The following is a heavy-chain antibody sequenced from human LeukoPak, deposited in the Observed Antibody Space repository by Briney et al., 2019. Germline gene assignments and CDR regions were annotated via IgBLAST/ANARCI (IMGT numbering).Heavy chain of an antibody. CDR3: AAGHDFWSGYYMVFPSFDY. V-gene: IGHV3-74*01. CDR1: GFTFSSYW. Sequence: GGSLRLSCAASGFTFSSYWMHWVRQAPGKGLVWVSRINSDGSSTSYADSVKGRFTISRDNAKNTLYLQMNSLRAEDTAVYYCAAGHDFWSGYYMVFPSFDYWGQGTLVTVSS. D-gene: IGHD3-3*01. J-gene: IGHJ4*02. CDR2: INSDGSST.